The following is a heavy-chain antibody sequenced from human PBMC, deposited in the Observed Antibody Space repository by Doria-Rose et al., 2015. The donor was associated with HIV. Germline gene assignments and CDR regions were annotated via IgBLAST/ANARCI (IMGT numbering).Heavy chain of an antibody. CDR1: GVSLSSPGMG. CDR2: IFSNDER. D-gene: IGHD6-13*01. CDR3: ARIKSSRWYHKYYLDF. J-gene: IGHJ4*02. V-gene: IGHV2-26*01. Sequence: QITLEESGPVLVKPTETLTLTCTVSGVSLSSPGMGVSWIRQPPGKALEWLANIFSNDERSYKTSLKSRLDISRPTCKSQVVLTMTDMDPVDTATYYCARIKSSRWYHKYYLDFWGQGTLVIVSA.